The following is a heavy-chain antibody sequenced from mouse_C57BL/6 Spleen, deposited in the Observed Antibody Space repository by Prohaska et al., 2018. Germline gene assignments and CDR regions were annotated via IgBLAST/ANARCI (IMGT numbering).Heavy chain of an antibody. CDR2: IGPNIGGT. J-gene: IGHJ4*01. Sequence: QVQLQQPGAELVKPGASVKLSCKASGYTFTRYWMHLVQQRPGRGHEWIGRIGPNIGGTKYKEKFKSQATRTVDKPSSTAYMQLSSLTSEDSAVYYCAREAAMDYWGQGTSVTVSS. V-gene: IGHV1-72*01. CDR1: GYTFTRYW. CDR3: AREAAMDY.